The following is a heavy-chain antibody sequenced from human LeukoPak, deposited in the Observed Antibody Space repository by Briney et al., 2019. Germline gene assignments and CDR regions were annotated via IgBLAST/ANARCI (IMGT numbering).Heavy chain of an antibody. V-gene: IGHV4-31*03. CDR3: ARARDIVVSSNIYSFDY. J-gene: IGHJ4*02. D-gene: IGHD2-2*01. CDR2: IYYSGST. CDR1: GGSISSGGYY. Sequence: ASETLSLTCTVSGGSISSGGYYWNWIRQHPGKGLEWTGFIYYSGSTYHNPSLKSRVSIPVDTSKNQFSLKLSSVTAADTAVYYCARARDIVVSSNIYSFDYWGQGTLVTVSS.